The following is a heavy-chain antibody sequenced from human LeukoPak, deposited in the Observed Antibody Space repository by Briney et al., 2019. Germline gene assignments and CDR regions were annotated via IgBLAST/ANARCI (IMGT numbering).Heavy chain of an antibody. CDR1: GFTFGDYA. Sequence: GGSLRLSCTASGFTFGDYAVTWFRQAPGKGLEWVSSISSSSSYIYYADSVKGRFTISRDNAKNSLYLQMNSLRAEDTAVYYCARILDSAWGELGYWGQGTLVTVSS. CDR3: ARILDSAWGELGY. V-gene: IGHV3-21*01. D-gene: IGHD6-19*01. CDR2: ISSSSSYI. J-gene: IGHJ4*02.